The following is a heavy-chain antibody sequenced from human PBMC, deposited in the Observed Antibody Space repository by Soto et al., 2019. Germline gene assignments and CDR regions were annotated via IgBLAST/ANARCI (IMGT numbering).Heavy chain of an antibody. Sequence: QVQLQESGPGLVKPSETLSLTCTVSGGSISSYYWSWIRQPAGKGLEWIGRIYTSGSTNYNPSLKSRVTMSVDTSKNQFSLKPSSVTAADTAVYYCARAPRTIAAAGRGLGLYDYWGQGTLVTVSS. D-gene: IGHD6-13*01. CDR3: ARAPRTIAAAGRGLGLYDY. J-gene: IGHJ4*02. V-gene: IGHV4-4*07. CDR1: GGSISSYY. CDR2: IYTSGST.